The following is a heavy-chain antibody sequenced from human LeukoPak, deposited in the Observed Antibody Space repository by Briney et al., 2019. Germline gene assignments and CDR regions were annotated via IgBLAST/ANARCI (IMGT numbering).Heavy chain of an antibody. CDR1: GSLFTSYW. CDR3: ARHRTGVGPYYFDY. V-gene: IGHV5-51*01. Sequence: GESLQISCNGSGSLFTSYWIGWVRPVPGKGLEGMGIIYPGDSDTRYSPSFQGQVTISADKSTSTAYLQWSSLKASDTAMYYCARHRTGVGPYYFDYWGQGTLVTVSS. CDR2: IYPGDSDT. D-gene: IGHD3-3*01. J-gene: IGHJ4*02.